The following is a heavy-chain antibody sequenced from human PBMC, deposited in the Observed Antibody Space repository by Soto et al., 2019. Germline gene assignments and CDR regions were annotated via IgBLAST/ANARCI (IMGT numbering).Heavy chain of an antibody. CDR3: ARGIAVAGILGYYYYYYMDV. J-gene: IGHJ6*03. D-gene: IGHD6-19*01. CDR2: INHSGST. V-gene: IGHV4-34*01. Sequence: SETLSLTCAVYGGSFSGYYWSWIRQPPGKGLEWIGEINHSGSTNYNPSLKSRVTISVDTSKNQFSLKLSSVTAADTAVYYCARGIAVAGILGYYYYYYMDVWGKGTTVTVSS. CDR1: GGSFSGYY.